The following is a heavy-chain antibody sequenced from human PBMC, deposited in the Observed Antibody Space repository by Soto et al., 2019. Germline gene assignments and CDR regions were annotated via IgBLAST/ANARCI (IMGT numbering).Heavy chain of an antibody. CDR2: VSYSGRN. CDR1: GGSISTNSHF. V-gene: IGHV4-39*01. J-gene: IGHJ4*02. CDR3: ARRESYGGFDY. D-gene: IGHD2-15*01. Sequence: QLQLQESGPGLVKPSETLSLTCTVSGGSISTNSHFWSWLRQPPGQGLEWMGNVSYSGRNSYSPSLESRVTISADTSKNQFSLRLTSVTAADTAVYFCARRESYGGFDYWGQGTLVTVSS.